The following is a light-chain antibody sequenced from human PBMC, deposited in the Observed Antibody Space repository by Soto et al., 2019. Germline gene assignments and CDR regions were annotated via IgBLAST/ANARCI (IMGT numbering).Light chain of an antibody. V-gene: IGKV1-39*01. Sequence: DIKMTQSASSLSASVGDRVTITCRASQSISSYLNWYQQKPGKAPKLLIYAASSLQSGVPSRFSGSGSGTDFTLTISSLRPEDFATYYCQQSYSTLWTFGQGTKVEIK. CDR1: QSISSY. CDR2: AAS. CDR3: QQSYSTLWT. J-gene: IGKJ1*01.